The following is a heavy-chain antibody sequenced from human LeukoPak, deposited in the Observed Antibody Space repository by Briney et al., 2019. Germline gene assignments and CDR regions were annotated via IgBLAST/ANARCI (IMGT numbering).Heavy chain of an antibody. J-gene: IGHJ6*03. D-gene: IGHD2-2*01. V-gene: IGHV3-21*04. CDR1: GFTFSGYN. CDR2: ISTSSSYI. CDR3: ARGADCSSTSCYVTRKDYYYYYYMDV. Sequence: GGSLRLSCAASGFTFSGYNMNWVRQAPGKGLEWVSSISTSSSYIYYADSVKGRFTISRDNSKNTLYLQMNSLRAEDTAVYYCARGADCSSTSCYVTRKDYYYYYYMDVWGKGTTVTVSS.